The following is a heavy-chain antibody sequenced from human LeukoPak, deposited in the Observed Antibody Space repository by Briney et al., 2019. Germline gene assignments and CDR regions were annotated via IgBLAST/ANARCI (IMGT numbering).Heavy chain of an antibody. D-gene: IGHD6-19*01. J-gene: IGHJ4*02. CDR3: ARGGNIAGAGVGY. Sequence: GESLKISCEGSGYNFDTYWIAWVRQMPGKGLECMGIIYPGDSDTRYSPSFQGQVTISVDKSISIAYLQWSSLKASDTAMYYCARGGNIAGAGVGYWGQGTLVTVSS. CDR2: IYPGDSDT. V-gene: IGHV5-51*01. CDR1: GYNFDTYW.